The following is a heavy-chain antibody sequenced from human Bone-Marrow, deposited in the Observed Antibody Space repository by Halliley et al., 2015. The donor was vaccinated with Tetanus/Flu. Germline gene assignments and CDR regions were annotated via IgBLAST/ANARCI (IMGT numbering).Heavy chain of an antibody. CDR1: GFTFSSYA. V-gene: IGHV3-64*01. J-gene: IGHJ4*02. CDR3: GRLRQEWKSTLPDY. D-gene: IGHD3-3*01. CDR2: ISSNGGST. Sequence: SLRLSCAASGFTFSSYAMHWVRQAPGKGLEYVSAISSNGGSTSYANSVKGRFTTSRDNSKNTLFLQMGSLRAEDMAVYYCGRLRQEWKSTLPDYWGQGTLVTVSS.